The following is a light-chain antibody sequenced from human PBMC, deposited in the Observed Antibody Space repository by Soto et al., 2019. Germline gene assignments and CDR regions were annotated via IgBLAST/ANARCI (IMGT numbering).Light chain of an antibody. CDR1: QSVRSY. V-gene: IGKV3-11*01. Sequence: EIVLTQSPATLSLSPGERATLSCRASQSVRSYLGWYQQKPGQAPRLLIYDASNRATGIPARFSGSGSATDFTLIISSLEPEDFAVYYCQQRSSWPRTFGGGTKVEIK. CDR3: QQRSSWPRT. J-gene: IGKJ4*01. CDR2: DAS.